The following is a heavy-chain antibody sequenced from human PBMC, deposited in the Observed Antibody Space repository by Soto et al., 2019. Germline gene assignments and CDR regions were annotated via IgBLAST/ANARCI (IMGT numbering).Heavy chain of an antibody. CDR3: ARYMLDYYDSSGGGIDY. CDR2: ISSSSSTI. CDR1: GFTFSSYS. V-gene: IGHV3-48*02. J-gene: IGHJ4*02. Sequence: GGSLRLSCAASGFTFSSYSMNWVRQAPGKGLEWVSYISSSSSTIYYADSVKGRFTISRDNAKNSLYLQMNSLRDEDTAVYYCARYMLDYYDSSGGGIDYWGQGTLVTVSS. D-gene: IGHD3-22*01.